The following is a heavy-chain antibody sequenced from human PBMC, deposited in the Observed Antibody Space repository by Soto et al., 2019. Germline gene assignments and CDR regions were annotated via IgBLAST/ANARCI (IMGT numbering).Heavy chain of an antibody. Sequence: QVQLVESGGGVVQPGRSLRLSCAASGFTFSSYGMHWVRQALGKGLEWVAVISYDGSNKYYADSVKGRFTISRDNSKNTLYLQMNSLRAEDTAVYYCAKDSESVAGAYPYYFDYWGQGTLVTVSS. D-gene: IGHD1-26*01. J-gene: IGHJ4*02. CDR3: AKDSESVAGAYPYYFDY. CDR2: ISYDGSNK. CDR1: GFTFSSYG. V-gene: IGHV3-30*18.